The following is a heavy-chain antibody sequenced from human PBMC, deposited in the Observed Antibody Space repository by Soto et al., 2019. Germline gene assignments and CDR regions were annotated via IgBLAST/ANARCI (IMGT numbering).Heavy chain of an antibody. D-gene: IGHD1-26*01. CDR2: INPSGGST. V-gene: IGHV1-46*01. CDR3: ASGSSGTYSNGYCSCMDF. CDR1: GYTFTSYY. J-gene: IGHJ6*02. Sequence: ASVKVSCKASGYTFTSYYMHWVRQAPGQGLEWMGIINPSGGSTSYAQKFQGRVTMTRITSRGTGCIELSSLSPDYTAILFSASGSSGTYSNGYCSCMDFRGQGTTGTVSS.